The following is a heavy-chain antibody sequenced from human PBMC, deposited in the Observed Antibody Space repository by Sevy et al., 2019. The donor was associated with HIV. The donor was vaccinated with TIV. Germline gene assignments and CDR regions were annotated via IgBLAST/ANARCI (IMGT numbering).Heavy chain of an antibody. D-gene: IGHD2-2*01. J-gene: IGHJ5*02. Sequence: SETLSLTCTVSGGSISSGNYYWGWIRQSPGKGLDWIGRIFYTGTTHYNPSLKSRVTISVDTSKNQFSLKLSSVTAADTAVYYCARDHLLSLAYSWFDPWGQGTLVTVSS. CDR3: ARDHLLSLAYSWFDP. CDR2: IFYTGTT. CDR1: GGSISSGNYY. V-gene: IGHV4-39*01.